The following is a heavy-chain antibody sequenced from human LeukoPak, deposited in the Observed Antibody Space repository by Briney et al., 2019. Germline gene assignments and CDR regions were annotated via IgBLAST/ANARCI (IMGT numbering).Heavy chain of an antibody. CDR2: IYYSGST. V-gene: IGHV4-59*01. Sequence: PSETLSLTCIVSGGSISSYYWSWIRQPPGKGLEWIGYIYYSGSTNYNPSLKSRLTMSVDTSKNQFSLKLTSVTVVDTAVYYCASGNYGNPTRLHAFDIWGQGTMVTVSS. J-gene: IGHJ3*02. CDR3: ASGNYGNPTRLHAFDI. CDR1: GGSISSYY. D-gene: IGHD3-10*01.